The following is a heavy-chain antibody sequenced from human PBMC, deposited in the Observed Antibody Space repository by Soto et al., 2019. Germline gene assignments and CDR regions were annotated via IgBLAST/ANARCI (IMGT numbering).Heavy chain of an antibody. V-gene: IGHV3-30*03. D-gene: IGHD3-10*01. Sequence: QVQLVESGGGVVRPGRSLRLSCAASGFTFSSYGMHWVRQAPGKGLEWVAVISYDGSNKYYADSVKGRFTISRDNSKNTLYLKMNSRRAKDKAVYYCATDPISITMVRGQQAWYFDLWGRGTLVTVSS. CDR1: GFTFSSYG. CDR2: ISYDGSNK. J-gene: IGHJ2*01. CDR3: ATDPISITMVRGQQAWYFDL.